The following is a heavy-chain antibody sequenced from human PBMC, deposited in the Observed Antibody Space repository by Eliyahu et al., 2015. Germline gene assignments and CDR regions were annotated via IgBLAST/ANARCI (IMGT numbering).Heavy chain of an antibody. D-gene: IGHD2-15*01. CDR3: ARLKKNLICGGGNCYAVGIDS. V-gene: IGHV4-34*01. CDR2: ISHSGGS. CDR1: DVSLSESY. J-gene: IGHJ4*02. Sequence: QVRLQQWGAGLLKPSETMSLTCGVYDVSLSESYWSWIRQPPGKGLEWIGEISHSGGSNYNSSLKSRVTISADTSKNQISLTLTSVTATDTAMYYCARLKKNLICGGGNCYAVGIDSWGQGTLVTVSS.